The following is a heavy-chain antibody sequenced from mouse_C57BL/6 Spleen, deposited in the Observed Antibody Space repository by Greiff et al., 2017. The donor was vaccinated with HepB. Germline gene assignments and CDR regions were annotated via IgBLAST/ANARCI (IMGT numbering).Heavy chain of an antibody. CDR2: INPSSGYT. V-gene: IGHV1-4*01. J-gene: IGHJ2*01. Sequence: VQLQQSGADLARPGASVKMSCKASGYTFTSYTMHWVKQRPGQGLEWIGYINPSSGYTKYNQKFKDKATLTADKSSSTAYMQLSSLTSEDSAVYYCARGGSLYFDYWGQGTTLTVSS. CDR3: ARGGSLYFDY. CDR1: GYTFTSYT.